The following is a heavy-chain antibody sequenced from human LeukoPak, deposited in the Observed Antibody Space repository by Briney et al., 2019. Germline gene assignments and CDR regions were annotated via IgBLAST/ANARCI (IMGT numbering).Heavy chain of an antibody. CDR1: GSSISSSSYY. J-gene: IGHJ4*02. V-gene: IGHV4-39*01. D-gene: IGHD3-22*01. CDR2: IYYSGST. Sequence: SEALSLTCTVSGSSISSSSYYWGWIRQPPGKGLEWIGSIYYSGSTYYNPSLKSRVTISVDTSKNQFSLNLSSVTAADTAVYYCARLYYDSSGYYQICYFDYWGQATLVTVSS. CDR3: ARLYYDSSGYYQICYFDY.